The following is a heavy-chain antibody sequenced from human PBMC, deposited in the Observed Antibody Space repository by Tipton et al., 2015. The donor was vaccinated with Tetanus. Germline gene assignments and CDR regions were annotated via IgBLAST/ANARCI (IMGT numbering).Heavy chain of an antibody. D-gene: IGHD2-8*02. J-gene: IGHJ3*02. V-gene: IGHV4-34*01. CDR3: ARLLVADAFDI. Sequence: TLSLTCAVSGGAFSGYYWSWIRQSPGEGLEWIGAINHSGGTNYNPSLRSRVTISVDRSENQFSLKLNSVTAADTAMYYCARLLVADAFDIWGQGTMVTVSS. CDR2: INHSGGT. CDR1: GGAFSGYY.